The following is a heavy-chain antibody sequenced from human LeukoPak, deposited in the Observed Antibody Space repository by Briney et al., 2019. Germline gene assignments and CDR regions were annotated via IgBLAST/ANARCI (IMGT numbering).Heavy chain of an antibody. CDR2: IIPIFGIA. D-gene: IGHD3-22*01. Sequence: SVTVSCKASGGTFSSYAISWVRQAPGQGLEWMGRIIPIFGIANYAQKFQGRVTITADKSTSTAYMELSSLRSEDTAVYYCAGGYYDSSEDYWGQGTLVTVSS. CDR3: AGGYYDSSEDY. CDR1: GGTFSSYA. V-gene: IGHV1-69*04. J-gene: IGHJ4*02.